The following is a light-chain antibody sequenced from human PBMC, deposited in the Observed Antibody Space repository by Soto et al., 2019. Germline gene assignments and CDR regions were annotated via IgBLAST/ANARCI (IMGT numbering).Light chain of an antibody. Sequence: QSALTQPASVSGSPGQSITISCSGTNSDIGNYNLVSWYQQHPGKTPKLLIFEVRRLPSGVSSRFSGSKSVNTASLTISGLQAEDEADYYCSSHAGTDVLLVFGGGTKVTVL. CDR3: SSHAGTDVLLV. V-gene: IGLV2-23*02. CDR1: NSDIGNYNL. CDR2: EVR. J-gene: IGLJ3*02.